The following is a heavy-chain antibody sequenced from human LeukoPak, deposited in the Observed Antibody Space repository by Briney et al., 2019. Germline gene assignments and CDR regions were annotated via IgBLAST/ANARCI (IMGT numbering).Heavy chain of an antibody. D-gene: IGHD2-8*01. J-gene: IGHJ4*01. CDR2: IYHSGST. CDR1: GGSISSSY. Sequence: PSETLSLTCTVSGGSISSSYWSWIRQPPGKGLEWIGYIYHSGSTNYNPSLKSRVTISVDTSKNQFSLKLRSVTAADTAVYYCTSGGMVSGDYWGHGTLVTVSS. CDR3: TSGGMVSGDY. V-gene: IGHV4-59*01.